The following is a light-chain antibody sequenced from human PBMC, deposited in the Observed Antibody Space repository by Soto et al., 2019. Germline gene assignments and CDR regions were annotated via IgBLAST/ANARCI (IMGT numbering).Light chain of an antibody. J-gene: IGKJ2*01. CDR2: DAS. CDR3: HRYHNYMYS. CDR1: QSIRSN. Sequence: EIVMTQSPATLSVSPGERATLSCRASQSIRSNLAWYQQKPGLPPRLLIYDASTRATGIPARFSGSGSGTEFTLSISSLQSRDSAIYYCHRYHNYMYSFGQGTKVEIK. V-gene: IGKV3-15*01.